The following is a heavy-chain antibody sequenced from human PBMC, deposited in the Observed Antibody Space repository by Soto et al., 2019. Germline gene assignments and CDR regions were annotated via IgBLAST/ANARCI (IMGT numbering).Heavy chain of an antibody. CDR1: GFTFSNFA. D-gene: IGHD1-1*01. CDR3: PNPIPNTGTTVGF. CDR2: ISGSGDDT. V-gene: IGHV3-23*01. Sequence: QLLESGGGFVQPGGSLRLSCVASGFTFSNFAMAWVRQAPGEGLEWVSAISGSGDDTFYADSMKGRFTISRDNSKDTLYLQINSLRAEYTGVYYCPNPIPNTGTTVGFWGQATLVTVSS. J-gene: IGHJ4*02.